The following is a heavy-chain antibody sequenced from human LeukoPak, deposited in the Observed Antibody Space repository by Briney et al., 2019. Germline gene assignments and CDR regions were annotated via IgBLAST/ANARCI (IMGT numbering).Heavy chain of an antibody. J-gene: IGHJ4*02. CDR2: ISTGGDST. CDR3: AKDPSGLDYLDY. CDR1: GFTFSSYA. Sequence: PGGSLRLSCAASGFTFSSYAMSWVRQAPGKGLEWGSGISTGGDSTYYADSVKGRFTISRDNSKNTLYLQMNSLGAEDTAVYYCAKDPSGLDYLDYWGQGTLVTVSA. V-gene: IGHV3-23*01.